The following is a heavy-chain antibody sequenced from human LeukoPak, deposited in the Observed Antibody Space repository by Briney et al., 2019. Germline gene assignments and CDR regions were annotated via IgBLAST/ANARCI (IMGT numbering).Heavy chain of an antibody. CDR2: INWNGGST. CDR3: AKGAYYYDSSGYYPFDY. J-gene: IGHJ4*02. V-gene: IGHV3-20*04. CDR1: GFTFDDYG. Sequence: GGSLRLSCAASGFTFDDYGMSWVRHAPGKGLEWVSGINWNGGSTGYADSVKGRLTISRDNAKNSLYLQMNSLRAEDTALYYCAKGAYYYDSSGYYPFDYWGQGTLVTVSS. D-gene: IGHD3-22*01.